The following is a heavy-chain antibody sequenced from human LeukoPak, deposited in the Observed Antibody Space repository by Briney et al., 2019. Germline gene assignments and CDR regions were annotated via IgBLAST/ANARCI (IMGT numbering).Heavy chain of an antibody. V-gene: IGHV4-39*01. CDR3: ARHPGYDKWGYYFDY. D-gene: IGHD3-22*01. Sequence: SETLSLTCTVSGRSISSNNHYWGWIRQPPGKGLEWIGSIHYTGNTHYNPSFKSRVAIPVDTSKNQFSLKLSSVSAADAAVYYCARHPGYDKWGYYFDYWGQGSLLTVSS. J-gene: IGHJ4*02. CDR2: IHYTGNT. CDR1: GRSISSNNHY.